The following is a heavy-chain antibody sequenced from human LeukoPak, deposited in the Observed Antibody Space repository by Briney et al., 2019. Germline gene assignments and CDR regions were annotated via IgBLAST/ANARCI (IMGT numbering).Heavy chain of an antibody. V-gene: IGHV3-64*02. Sequence: PGGSLRLSCAASGFTFSSDSMHWVRQPPGEAPECVSAISSNGGNTYYADSVRGRFTISRDNSKNTLYLQMSSLRGEDTAVYYCARGHNYYYYMEVWREGTTVTVSS. CDR2: ISSNGGNT. CDR3: ARGHNYYYYMEV. J-gene: IGHJ6*03. CDR1: GFTFSSDS.